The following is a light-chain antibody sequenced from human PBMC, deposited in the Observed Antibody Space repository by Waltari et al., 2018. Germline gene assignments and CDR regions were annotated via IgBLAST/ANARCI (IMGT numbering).Light chain of an antibody. CDR2: RDD. CDR3: QVWDNSNGV. V-gene: IGLV3-9*01. Sequence: SYELTQPVSVSVAQGQTAKITCGGDNIGMTNVHWYQHRPGQAPLLVLYRDDNRPPGIPDRFSGSNSGNTATLTISGAQAGDEAAYYCQVWDNSNGVFGGGT. J-gene: IGLJ3*02. CDR1: NIGMTN.